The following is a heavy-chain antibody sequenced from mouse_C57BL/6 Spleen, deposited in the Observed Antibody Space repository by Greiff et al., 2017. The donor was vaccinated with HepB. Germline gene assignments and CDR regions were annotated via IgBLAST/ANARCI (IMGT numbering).Heavy chain of an antibody. D-gene: IGHD1-1*01. V-gene: IGHV1-85*01. Sequence: VQLVESGPELVKPGASVKLSCKASGYTFTSYDINWVKQSPGQGLEWIGWIYPRDGSTKYNEKFKGKATLTVDTSSSTAYMELHSLTSEDSAVYFCAAGYYYGSSPFDYWGQGTTLTVSS. CDR3: AAGYYYGSSPFDY. CDR1: GYTFTSYD. CDR2: IYPRDGST. J-gene: IGHJ2*01.